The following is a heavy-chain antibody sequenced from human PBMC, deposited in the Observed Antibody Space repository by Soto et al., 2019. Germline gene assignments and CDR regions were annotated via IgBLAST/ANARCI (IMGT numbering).Heavy chain of an antibody. V-gene: IGHV3-74*01. CDR2: INSDGSRT. D-gene: IGHD2-2*01. CDR3: ARDLSSCSSARCYSYYYGMDV. J-gene: IGHJ6*02. CDR1: GFNFSRYW. Sequence: GGSLRLSCPASGFNFSRYWTHWVRQVPGRGLVWVSHINSDGSRTTYADSVKGRFTISRDNAKNTLYLQMNSLRAEGTAVYYCARDLSSCSSARCYSYYYGMDVWGQGTTVTVSS.